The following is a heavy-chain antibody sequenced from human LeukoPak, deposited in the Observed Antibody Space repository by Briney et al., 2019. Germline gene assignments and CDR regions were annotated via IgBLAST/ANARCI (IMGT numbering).Heavy chain of an antibody. V-gene: IGHV3-23*01. CDR1: GFTFSNYG. CDR2: ISGSGDRT. Sequence: GGSLRLSCIASGFTFSNYGMSWVRQAPGKGLEWVSIISGSGDRTLHVDSVKGRFTVSRDNSKNTVYLQMNSLRAEDTAVYYCAKDLRNIRTLVDLQMIWGQGTLVIVSS. CDR3: AKDLRNIRTLVDLQMI. J-gene: IGHJ3*02. D-gene: IGHD2-8*02.